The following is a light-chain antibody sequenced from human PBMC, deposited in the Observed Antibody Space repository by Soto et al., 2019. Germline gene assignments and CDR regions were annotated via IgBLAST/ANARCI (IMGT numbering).Light chain of an antibody. CDR3: QQSYSTPLT. CDR2: AAS. J-gene: IGKJ4*01. V-gene: IGKV1-39*01. Sequence: DIQMNQSPSSLSASVGDRVAITCLASQSISSYLNWYQQKPGKAPKXXIYAASSLQSGVPSRFSGSGAGTDFTLTISSLKPEDFETYYCQQSYSTPLTFGGGTKVEIK. CDR1: QSISSY.